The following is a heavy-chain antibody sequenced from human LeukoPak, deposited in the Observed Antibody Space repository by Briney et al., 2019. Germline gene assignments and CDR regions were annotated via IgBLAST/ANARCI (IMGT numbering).Heavy chain of an antibody. CDR2: IYYSGST. CDR3: AREWAICSSTSCYGENWFDP. CDR1: GGSISSGDYY. D-gene: IGHD2-2*01. V-gene: IGHV4-30-4*01. J-gene: IGHJ5*02. Sequence: SETLSLTCTASGGSISSGDYYWSWIRQPPGKGLEWIGYIYYSGSTYYNPSLKSRVTISVDTSKNQFSLKLSSVTGADTAVYYCAREWAICSSTSCYGENWFDPWGQGTLVTVSS.